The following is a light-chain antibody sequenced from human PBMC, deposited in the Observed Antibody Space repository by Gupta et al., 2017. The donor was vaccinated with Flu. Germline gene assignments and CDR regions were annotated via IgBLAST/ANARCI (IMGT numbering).Light chain of an antibody. J-gene: IGKJ1*01. CDR2: AAS. CDR3: QQYHKGPPIT. Sequence: ATLSVSPGERATRSCRASQSDGSDLAWYKQRPGQAPRLLIYAASSRDTGVPARFSGGGSGKEFTLTISSRQSEDLATYYCQQYHKGPPITIGQGTKVEFK. CDR1: QSDGSD. V-gene: IGKV3-15*01.